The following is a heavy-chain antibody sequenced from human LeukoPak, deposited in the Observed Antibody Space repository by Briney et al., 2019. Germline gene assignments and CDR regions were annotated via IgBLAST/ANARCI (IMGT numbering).Heavy chain of an antibody. CDR1: GFPFSSYG. Sequence: GGSLRLSCAPSGFPFSSYGMHWVRQAPGKGLDWVAVIWNDGSNKYYADSVKGRFTISRDNSKNTLILQMNSLRAEDTAVYYCARESYFDYWGQGTLVTVSS. J-gene: IGHJ4*02. V-gene: IGHV3-33*01. CDR3: ARESYFDY. CDR2: IWNDGSNK.